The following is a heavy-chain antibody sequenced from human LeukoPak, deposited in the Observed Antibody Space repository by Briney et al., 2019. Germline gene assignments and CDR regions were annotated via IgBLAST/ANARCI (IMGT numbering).Heavy chain of an antibody. CDR3: TRGAGWLIDY. CDR1: GGSIGSSSYY. Sequence: PSETLSLTCTVSGGSIGSSSYYWGWIRQPPGKGLEWIGSIYYSGSTYYNPSLKSRVTISVDTSKNQFSLKLSSVTAADTAVYYCTRGAGWLIDYWGQGSWSPSPQ. CDR2: IYYSGST. J-gene: IGHJ4*02. D-gene: IGHD3-16*01. V-gene: IGHV4-39*07.